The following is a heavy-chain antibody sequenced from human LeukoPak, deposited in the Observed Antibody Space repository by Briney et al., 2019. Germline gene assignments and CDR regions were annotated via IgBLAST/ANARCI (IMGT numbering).Heavy chain of an antibody. D-gene: IGHD2-2*01. J-gene: IGHJ4*02. CDR1: GFTFSSYG. CDR2: ISYDGSNK. Sequence: PGGSLRLSCAASGFTFSSYGMHWVRQAPGKGLEWVAVISYDGSNKYYADSVKGRFTISRDNSMNTLYLQMNSLRAEDTAVYYCAKSQHIVVVPAALDYWGQGTLVTVSS. V-gene: IGHV3-30*18. CDR3: AKSQHIVVVPAALDY.